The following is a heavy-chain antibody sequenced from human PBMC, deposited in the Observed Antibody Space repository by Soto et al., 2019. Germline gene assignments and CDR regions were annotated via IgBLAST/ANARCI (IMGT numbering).Heavy chain of an antibody. Sequence: GGSLRLSCAASGFTFSSYSMNWVRQAPGKGLEWVSSISSSSSYIYYADSVKGRFTISRDNAKSSLYLQMNSLRAEDTPVYYCARDHSDSSITDAFDIWGQGTMVTVSS. CDR1: GFTFSSYS. J-gene: IGHJ3*02. CDR3: ARDHSDSSITDAFDI. D-gene: IGHD1-26*01. CDR2: ISSSSSYI. V-gene: IGHV3-21*01.